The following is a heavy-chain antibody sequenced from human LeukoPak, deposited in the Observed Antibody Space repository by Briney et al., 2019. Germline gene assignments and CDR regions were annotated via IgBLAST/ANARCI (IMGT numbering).Heavy chain of an antibody. CDR1: EYSFPNYC. CDR3: ASHYHYDSSGTQGYIYDAFDI. Sequence: GESLKISCKHSEYSFPNYCIGWVRQMPGKGLEWMGIIYPDDSDTRYSPSFQGQVTISADKSISTAYLQWSSLKASDTAMYYCASHYHYDSSGTQGYIYDAFDIWGQGTMVTVSS. J-gene: IGHJ3*02. D-gene: IGHD3-22*01. V-gene: IGHV5-51*01. CDR2: IYPDDSDT.